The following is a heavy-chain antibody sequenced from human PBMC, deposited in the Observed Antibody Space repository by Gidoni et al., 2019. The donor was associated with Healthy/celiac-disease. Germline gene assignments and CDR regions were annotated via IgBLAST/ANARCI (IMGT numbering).Heavy chain of an antibody. J-gene: IGHJ3*02. Sequence: QVQLVESGGGVVQPGRSLRLSCAASGSPFSSYGRHWVRQAPGKGLEWVAVIWYDGSNKYYADSVKGRFTISRDNSKNTLYLQMNSLRAEDTAVYYCARDEGFIAAAGPDAFDIWGQGTMVTVSS. V-gene: IGHV3-33*01. D-gene: IGHD6-13*01. CDR2: IWYDGSNK. CDR1: GSPFSSYG. CDR3: ARDEGFIAAAGPDAFDI.